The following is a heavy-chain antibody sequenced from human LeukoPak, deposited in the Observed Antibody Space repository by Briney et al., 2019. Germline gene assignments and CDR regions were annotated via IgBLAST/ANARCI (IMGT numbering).Heavy chain of an antibody. CDR3: ARDEKVRTYYYDSSGHIPDY. Sequence: PGRSLRLSCAASGFTFSSYAMHWVRQAPGKGLEWVAVISYDGSNKYYADSVKGRFTISRDNSKNTLYLQMNSLSAEDTAVYYCARDEKVRTYYYDSSGHIPDYWGQGTLVTVSS. J-gene: IGHJ4*02. V-gene: IGHV3-30*04. CDR1: GFTFSSYA. D-gene: IGHD3-22*01. CDR2: ISYDGSNK.